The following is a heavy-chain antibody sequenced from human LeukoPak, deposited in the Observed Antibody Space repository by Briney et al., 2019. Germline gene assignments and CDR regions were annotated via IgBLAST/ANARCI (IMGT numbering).Heavy chain of an antibody. Sequence: QPSETLSLTCTVSGYSISSGYYWGWVRQAPGKGLEWVANIKRDGSEKNYVGSVKGRFTISRDNAKNSLYLQMNSLGAEDTAVYYCATLDSFFDYWGQGTLVTVSS. CDR3: ATLDSFFDY. CDR1: GYSISSGYY. CDR2: IKRDGSEK. J-gene: IGHJ4*02. D-gene: IGHD4-11*01. V-gene: IGHV3-7*01.